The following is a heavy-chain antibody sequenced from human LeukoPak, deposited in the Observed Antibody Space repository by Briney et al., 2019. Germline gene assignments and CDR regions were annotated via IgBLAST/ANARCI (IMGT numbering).Heavy chain of an antibody. D-gene: IGHD5-24*01. CDR3: VRDGDAYNFDF. CDR1: GFTLSLAW. Sequence: GSLRLSCATSGFTLSLAWMHWVRQAPGKGLEWVSRIKYDGSYTNYADSVKGRFTISRDNARNTLSLHMISLRAEDTAVYFCVRDGDAYNFDFWGQGVLVTVSS. CDR2: IKYDGSYT. J-gene: IGHJ4*02. V-gene: IGHV3-74*01.